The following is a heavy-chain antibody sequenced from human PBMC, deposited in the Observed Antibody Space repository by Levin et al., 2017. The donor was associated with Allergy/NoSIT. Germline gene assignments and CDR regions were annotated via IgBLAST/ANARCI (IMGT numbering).Heavy chain of an antibody. D-gene: IGHD6-13*01. CDR2: IDWDDDK. CDR3: ARMLAAAAFDI. J-gene: IGHJ3*02. CDR1: GFSLRTSGMC. Sequence: QTLSLPCTFSGFSLRTSGMCVSWIRQPPGKALEWLARIDWDDDKYYSTSLKTRLTISKDTSKNQVVLTMTNMDPVDTATYYCARMLAAAAFDIWGQGTMVTVSS. V-gene: IGHV2-70*11.